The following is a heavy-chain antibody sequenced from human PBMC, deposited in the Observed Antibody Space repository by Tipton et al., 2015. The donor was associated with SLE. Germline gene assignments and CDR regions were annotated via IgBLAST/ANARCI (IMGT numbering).Heavy chain of an antibody. J-gene: IGHJ5*02. CDR1: GGSISSSSYY. Sequence: LRLSCTVSGGSISSSSYYWGWIRQPPGKGLEWIGSIYYSGSTYYNPSLKSRVTISVDTSKNQFSLKLSPVTAADTAVYYCARPHNWFDPWGQGTLVTVSS. V-gene: IGHV4-39*07. CDR2: IYYSGST. CDR3: ARPHNWFDP.